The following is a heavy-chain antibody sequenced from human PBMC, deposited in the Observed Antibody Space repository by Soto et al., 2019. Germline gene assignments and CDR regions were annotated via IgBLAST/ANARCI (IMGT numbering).Heavy chain of an antibody. V-gene: IGHV3-53*01. J-gene: IGHJ6*02. CDR3: GKLSYYYYGMDV. CDR1: GFTVSSNY. CDR2: IYSGGST. Sequence: GGSLRLSCAASGFTVSSNYMSWVRQAPGKGLEWVSVIYSGGSTYYADSVKGRFTISRDNSKNTLYLQMNSLRAEDTAVYYCGKLSYYYYGMDVWGQGTTVTVSS.